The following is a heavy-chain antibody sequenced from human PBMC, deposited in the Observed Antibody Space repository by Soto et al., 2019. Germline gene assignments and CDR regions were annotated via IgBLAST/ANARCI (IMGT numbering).Heavy chain of an antibody. Sequence: PGGSLRLSCAASGFTFSYYSMNWVRQAPGKGLEWVSYISSSSSTIYYADSVKGRFTISRDNAKNSLYLQMNSLRDEDMAVYYCAKGDRGSGSYHDYWGQGTLVTVSS. D-gene: IGHD3-10*01. CDR1: GFTFSYYS. J-gene: IGHJ4*02. V-gene: IGHV3-48*02. CDR2: ISSSSSTI. CDR3: AKGDRGSGSYHDY.